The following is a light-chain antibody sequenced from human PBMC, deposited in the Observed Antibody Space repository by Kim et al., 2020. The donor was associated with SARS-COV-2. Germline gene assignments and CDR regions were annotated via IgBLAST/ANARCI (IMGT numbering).Light chain of an antibody. CDR3: AAWDDSLNGPV. V-gene: IGLV1-44*01. Sequence: GQRVTISCSGSSSNIGSNTVNWNQQLPGTAPNLLIYSNNQRPSGVPDRFSGSKSGTAASLAISGLQSEDEADYYCAAWDDSLNGPVFGGGTQLTVL. CDR2: SNN. J-gene: IGLJ3*02. CDR1: SSNIGSNT.